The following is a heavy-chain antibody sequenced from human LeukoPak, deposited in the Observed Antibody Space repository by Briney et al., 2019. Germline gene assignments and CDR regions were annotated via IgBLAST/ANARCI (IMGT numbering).Heavy chain of an antibody. CDR1: GGTISSYY. J-gene: IGHJ4*02. CDR2: IHYSGST. D-gene: IGHD6-19*01. V-gene: IGHV4-59*08. CDR3: ARWYSSGWAFDY. Sequence: SETLSLTCTVSGGTISSYYWNWIRQPPGKGLEWIGYIHYSGSTKYNPSLKSRVTISVDTSKNQFSLKLSSVAAADTAVYYCARWYSSGWAFDYWGQGTLVTVSS.